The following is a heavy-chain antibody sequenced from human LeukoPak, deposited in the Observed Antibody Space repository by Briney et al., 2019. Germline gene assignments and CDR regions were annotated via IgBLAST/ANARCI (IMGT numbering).Heavy chain of an antibody. Sequence: SETLSLTCTVSGGSISSSIYYWGWIRQPPGKGLEWIGSIYYSGSTYYNPSLESRVTISVDTSKNQFSLKLSSVTAADTAVNYCARPHDFWSASYFANAFDIWGQGTMVTVSS. CDR2: IYYSGST. J-gene: IGHJ3*02. CDR3: ARPHDFWSASYFANAFDI. V-gene: IGHV4-39*01. D-gene: IGHD3-3*01. CDR1: GGSISSSIYY.